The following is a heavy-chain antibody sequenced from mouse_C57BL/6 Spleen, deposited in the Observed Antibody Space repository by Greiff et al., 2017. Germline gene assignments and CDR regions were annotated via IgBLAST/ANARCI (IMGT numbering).Heavy chain of an antibody. J-gene: IGHJ4*01. D-gene: IGHD2-5*01. CDR3: ARWAYYSNYGAMDY. V-gene: IGHV1-69*01. CDR1: GYTFTSYW. CDR2: IDPSDSDT. Sequence: QVQLQQPGAELVMPGASVKLSCKASGYTFTSYWMHWVKQRPGQGLEWIGEIDPSDSDTTDNQKFKGKSTLTVDKSSSTAYMRLSSLTSEDAAVYDCARWAYYSNYGAMDYWGQGTSVTVSS.